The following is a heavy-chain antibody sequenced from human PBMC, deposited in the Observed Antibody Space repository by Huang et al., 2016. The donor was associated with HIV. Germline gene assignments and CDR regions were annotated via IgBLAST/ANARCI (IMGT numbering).Heavy chain of an antibody. CDR3: ARDSPLLGVVIVVVPTAPNAFDI. CDR1: GYTFTSYG. Sequence: QVQLVQSGVAVKKPGASVKVSCKASGYTFTSYGISWVRKAPGQGLEWMGGISAYNGVTNDAQNVQGRVTMTTDTSTSTAYMELRSLRSDDTAVYYCARDSPLLGVVIVVVPTAPNAFDIWGQGTMVTVSS. J-gene: IGHJ3*02. V-gene: IGHV1-18*01. D-gene: IGHD2-2*01. CDR2: ISAYNGVT.